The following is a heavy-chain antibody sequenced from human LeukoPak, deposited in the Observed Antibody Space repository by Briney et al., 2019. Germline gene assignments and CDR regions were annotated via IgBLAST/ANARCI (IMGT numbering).Heavy chain of an antibody. D-gene: IGHD6-13*01. V-gene: IGHV3-23*01. Sequence: GGSLRLSCAASGFTFSSYAMCWVRQAPGKGLEWVSAISGSGSSTYYADSVKGRFTISRDNSKNTLYLQMNSLRAEDTAVYYCAKASHSSSWYLDAFDIWGQGTMVTVSS. CDR3: AKASHSSSWYLDAFDI. CDR2: ISGSGSST. CDR1: GFTFSSYA. J-gene: IGHJ3*02.